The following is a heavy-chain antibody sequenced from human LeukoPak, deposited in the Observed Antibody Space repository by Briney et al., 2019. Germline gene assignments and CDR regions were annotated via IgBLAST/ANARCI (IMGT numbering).Heavy chain of an antibody. CDR3: AHRRYYYDSRDRFDP. V-gene: IGHV2-5*01. CDR1: GFSLSTSGVG. CDR2: IYWNDDK. Sequence: ESGPTLVNPTQTLTLTCTFSGFSLSTSGVGVGWIRQPPGKALEWLALIYWNDDKRYRPSLKSRLTITKDTSKNQVVLTMTNMDPVDTATYYCAHRRYYYDSRDRFDPWGQGTLVTVSS. D-gene: IGHD3-22*01. J-gene: IGHJ5*02.